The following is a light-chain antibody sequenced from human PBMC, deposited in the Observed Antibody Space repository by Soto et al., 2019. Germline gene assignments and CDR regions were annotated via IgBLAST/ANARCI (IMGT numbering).Light chain of an antibody. CDR1: SSDVGDYNY. CDR3: CSYAGNSYV. J-gene: IGLJ1*01. Sequence: QSVLTQPRSVSGSPGQSVTISCTGTSSDVGDYNYVSWYQQHPGKAPKLMIYDVTKRPSGVPDRLSGSKSGNTASLTISGLEAEDEADYYCCSYAGNSYVFGTGTKVTVL. V-gene: IGLV2-11*01. CDR2: DVT.